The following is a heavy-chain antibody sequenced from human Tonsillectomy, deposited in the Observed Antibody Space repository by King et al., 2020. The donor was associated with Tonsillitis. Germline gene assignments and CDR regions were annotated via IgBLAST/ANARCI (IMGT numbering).Heavy chain of an antibody. V-gene: IGHV6-1*01. Sequence: VQLQQSGPGLVEPSQTLSLSCALSGDSVSSNSDAWNWIRQSPTRGLEWRGRTCHRSKWYNDYAVSVKSRISIKTDTSNNQLSRQLNSVTPEEEAMYYSAREYYDSSSDYHLPHWGQGTLVTVSS. J-gene: IGHJ1*01. CDR3: AREYYDSSSDYHLPH. CDR2: TCHRSKWYN. D-gene: IGHD3-22*01. CDR1: GDSVSSNSDA.